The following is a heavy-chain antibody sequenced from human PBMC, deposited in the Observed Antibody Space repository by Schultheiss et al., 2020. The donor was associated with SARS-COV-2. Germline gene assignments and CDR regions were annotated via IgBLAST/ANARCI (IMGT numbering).Heavy chain of an antibody. V-gene: IGHV4-34*01. Sequence: SETLSLTCAVYGGSFSGYYWSWIRQPPGKGLEWIGEINHSGSTNYNPSLKSRVTISVDKSKNQFSLKLSSVTAADTAVYYCARLYSSHFDYWGQGTLVTVSS. CDR1: GGSFSGYY. J-gene: IGHJ4*02. D-gene: IGHD6-13*01. CDR2: INHSGST. CDR3: ARLYSSHFDY.